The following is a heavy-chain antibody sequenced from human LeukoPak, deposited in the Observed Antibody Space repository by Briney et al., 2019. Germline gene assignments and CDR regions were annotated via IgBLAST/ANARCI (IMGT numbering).Heavy chain of an antibody. Sequence: SQTLSLTCAISGDSVSSNSAAWNWIRQSPSRGLEWLGRTYYRSKWYNDYAVSVKSRITINPDTSKNQFSLQLNSVTPEDTAVYYCARDWLLYYDSSREYAFDIWGQGTMVTVSS. D-gene: IGHD3-22*01. CDR2: TYYRSKWYN. V-gene: IGHV6-1*01. CDR1: GDSVSSNSAA. J-gene: IGHJ3*02. CDR3: ARDWLLYYDSSREYAFDI.